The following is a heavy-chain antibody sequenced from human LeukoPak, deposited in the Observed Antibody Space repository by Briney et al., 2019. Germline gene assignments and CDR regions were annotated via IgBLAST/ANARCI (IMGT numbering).Heavy chain of an antibody. D-gene: IGHD1-1*01. Sequence: PGGSLRLSCAASGFTFSTYGMNWVRQAPGKGLEWVSYSTSSSSYIYYADSVKGRFTISRDNAKNSLYLQMNSLRVEDTAVYYCARDRGAATGTVSLDYWGQGTLVTVSS. CDR3: ARDRGAATGTVSLDY. CDR1: GFTFSTYG. CDR2: STSSSSYI. V-gene: IGHV3-21*01. J-gene: IGHJ4*02.